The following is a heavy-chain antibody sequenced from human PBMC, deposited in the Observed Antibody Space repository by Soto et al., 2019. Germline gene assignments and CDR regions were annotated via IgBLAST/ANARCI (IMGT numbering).Heavy chain of an antibody. J-gene: IGHJ5*02. V-gene: IGHV3-48*02. CDR2: ISSSSSTI. D-gene: IGHD3-22*01. Sequence: PGGSLRLSCAASGFTFSSYSMNWVRQAPGKGLEWVSYISSSSSTIYYADSVKGRFTISRDNAKNSLYLQMNSLRDEDTAVYYWARDYDIIGYNDLNWFDPWARGTLFTLSS. CDR1: GFTFSSYS. CDR3: ARDYDIIGYNDLNWFDP.